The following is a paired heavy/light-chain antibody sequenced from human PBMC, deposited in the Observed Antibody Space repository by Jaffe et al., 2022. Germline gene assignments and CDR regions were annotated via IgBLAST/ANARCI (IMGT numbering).Heavy chain of an antibody. Sequence: QVQLQESGPGLVKPSETLSLTCAVSGYSISSGYYWGWIRQPPGKGLEWIGSIYHSGSTYYNPSLKSRVTISVDTSKNQFSLKLSSVTAADTAVYYCARQDYYDSSGYLRGHWFDPWGQGTLVTVSS. CDR2: IYHSGST. J-gene: IGHJ5*02. V-gene: IGHV4-38-2*01. CDR3: ARQDYYDSSGYLRGHWFDP. D-gene: IGHD3-22*01. CDR1: GYSISSGYY.
Light chain of an antibody. CDR2: DDS. Sequence: SYVLTQPPSVSVAPGQTARITCGGNNIGSKSVHWYQQKPGQAPVLVVYDDSDRPSGIPERFSGSNSGNTATLTISRVEAGDEADYYCQVWDSSSDFYVFGTGTKVTVL. CDR1: NIGSKS. CDR3: QVWDSSSDFYV. J-gene: IGLJ1*01. V-gene: IGLV3-21*02.